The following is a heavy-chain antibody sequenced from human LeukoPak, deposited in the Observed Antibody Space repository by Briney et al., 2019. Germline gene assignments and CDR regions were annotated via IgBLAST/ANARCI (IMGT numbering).Heavy chain of an antibody. J-gene: IGHJ4*02. V-gene: IGHV1-46*01. D-gene: IGHD4-23*01. CDR2: INPSGGST. CDR3: ARDRSRMTTVAHGDY. CDR1: GYTFTSYY. Sequence: ASVKVSCKASGYTFTSYYMHWVRQAPGQGLEWMGIINPSGGSTSYAQKFQGRVTMTRDTSTSTVYMELSSLRSEDTAVYYCARDRSRMTTVAHGDYWGQGTLVTVSS.